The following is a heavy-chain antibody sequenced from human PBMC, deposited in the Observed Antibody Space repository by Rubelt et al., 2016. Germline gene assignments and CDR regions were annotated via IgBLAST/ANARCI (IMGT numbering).Heavy chain of an antibody. CDR2: ISYDGSNK. Sequence: QVQLVESGGGVVQPGRSLRLSCAASGFTFNSYAMHWVRQAPGKGLEWVAVISYDGSNKYYADSVKGRFTIARDNSKNTLYLQMISLRAEDTAVYYCFFDFWGQGTRVTVSS. CDR3: FFDF. J-gene: IGHJ4*02. V-gene: IGHV3-30*04. CDR1: GFTFNSYA.